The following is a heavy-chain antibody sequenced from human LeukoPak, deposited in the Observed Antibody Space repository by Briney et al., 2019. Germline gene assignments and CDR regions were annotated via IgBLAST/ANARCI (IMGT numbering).Heavy chain of an antibody. CDR2: MNPNSGNT. D-gene: IGHD5-12*01. J-gene: IGHJ3*02. CDR3: ARVAISGGYEEDDAFDI. V-gene: IGHV1-8*01. Sequence: ASVKVSCKASGYTFTSYDINWVRQATGQGLEWMGWMNPNSGNTGYAQKFQGRVTMTRNTSISTAYMELSSLRSEDTAVYYCARVAISGGYEEDDAFDIWGQGTMVTVSS. CDR1: GYTFTSYD.